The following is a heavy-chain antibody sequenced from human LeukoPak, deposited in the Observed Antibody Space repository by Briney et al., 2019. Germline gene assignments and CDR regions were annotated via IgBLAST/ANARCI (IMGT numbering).Heavy chain of an antibody. D-gene: IGHD3-3*01. Sequence: SETLSLTCTGSGGSISSSSYYWGWIRQPPGKGLEWIGSIYYSGSTYYNPSLKSRVTISVVTSKNQFSLKLSSVTAADTAVYYCARDVHDFWSGYYDYWGQGTLVTVSS. CDR3: ARDVHDFWSGYYDY. CDR1: GGSISSSSYY. J-gene: IGHJ4*02. CDR2: IYYSGST. V-gene: IGHV4-39*07.